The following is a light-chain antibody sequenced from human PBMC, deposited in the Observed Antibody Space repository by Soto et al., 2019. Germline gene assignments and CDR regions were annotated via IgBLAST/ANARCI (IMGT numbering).Light chain of an antibody. V-gene: IGLV2-14*01. CDR3: SSYTISNSLL. CDR2: NVR. J-gene: IGLJ2*01. CDR1: NSDVGGYDD. Sequence: QAVVTQPASVSGSPGQSISISCTGSNSDVGGYDDVSWYQQPPGKAPKLLIYNVRDRPSGVSDRFSGSKSANTASLTISGLQTDDEGDYYCSSYTISNSLLFGGGTKLTVL.